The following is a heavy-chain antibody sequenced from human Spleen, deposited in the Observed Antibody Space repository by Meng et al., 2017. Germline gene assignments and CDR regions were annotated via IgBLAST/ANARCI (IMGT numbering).Heavy chain of an antibody. Sequence: QVQPPQWGAGLLKPSETLSLTCAVYGGSFSGYYSSWICQPPGKGLEWIGEINHSGSTNSNPSLKSRVTISVDTSKNQFSLKLSSVTAADTAVYYCASGRGSYRFFDYWGQGTLVTVSS. D-gene: IGHD1-26*01. CDR2: INHSGST. CDR1: GGSFSGYY. V-gene: IGHV4-34*01. J-gene: IGHJ4*02. CDR3: ASGRGSYRFFDY.